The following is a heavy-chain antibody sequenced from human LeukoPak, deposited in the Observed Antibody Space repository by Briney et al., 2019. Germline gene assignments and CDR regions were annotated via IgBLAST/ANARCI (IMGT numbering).Heavy chain of an antibody. J-gene: IGHJ5*02. CDR2: VDPDDGQR. CDR3: AAVSGHYTLLDA. Sequence: GASVKVSCKISGYTLNDISVHWVRQPPGKALEGMGGVDPDDGQRVYAQRFQGRVTMTEDTSTNTAYMELSRLRSEDTAVYFCAAVSGHYTLLDAWGQGALVTVST. D-gene: IGHD4-11*01. V-gene: IGHV1-24*01. CDR1: GYTLNDIS.